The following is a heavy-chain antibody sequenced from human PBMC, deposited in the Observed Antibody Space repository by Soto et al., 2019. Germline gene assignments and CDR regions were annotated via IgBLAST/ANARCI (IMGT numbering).Heavy chain of an antibody. J-gene: IGHJ5*02. V-gene: IGHV4-59*11. Sequence: PSETLSLTCPVSGASISGHYWSWIRQPPGKGLEWIGYIYYSGSTNYNPSLKSRVTISVDTSKNQFSLKLSSVTAADTAIYYCARDRWLDPWGQGTLVTVSS. CDR3: ARDRWLDP. CDR2: IYYSGST. CDR1: GASISGHY.